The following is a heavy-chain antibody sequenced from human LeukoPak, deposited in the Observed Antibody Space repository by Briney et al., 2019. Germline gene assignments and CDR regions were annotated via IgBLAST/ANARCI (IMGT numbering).Heavy chain of an antibody. J-gene: IGHJ4*02. Sequence: GASVKVSCKASGYTFTSYDINWVRQATGQGLEWMGWMNPNSGNTGYAQKFQGRVTMTRNTSISTAYMELSSLRSEDTAVYYCARGRITMVRGVSPLNYWGQGTLVTVSS. V-gene: IGHV1-8*01. CDR1: GYTFTSYD. D-gene: IGHD3-10*01. CDR2: MNPNSGNT. CDR3: ARGRITMVRGVSPLNY.